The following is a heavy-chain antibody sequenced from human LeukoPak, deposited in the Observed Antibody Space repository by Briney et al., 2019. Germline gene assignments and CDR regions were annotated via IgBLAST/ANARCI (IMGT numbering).Heavy chain of an antibody. V-gene: IGHV4-39*07. Sequence: SETLSLTCTVSGGSIRSSRFYWAWIRQPPGKGLEWIGSIYYSGSTSYSPSLKSRVTISLDASKNQFSLKLTSMTAADTAMYFCARENIDDLGILDFWGQGTLVTVSS. J-gene: IGHJ4*02. CDR3: ARENIDDLGILDF. CDR2: IYYSGST. CDR1: GGSIRSSRFY. D-gene: IGHD5-12*01.